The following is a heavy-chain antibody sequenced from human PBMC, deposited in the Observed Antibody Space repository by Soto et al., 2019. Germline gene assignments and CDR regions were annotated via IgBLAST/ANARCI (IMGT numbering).Heavy chain of an antibody. V-gene: IGHV2-5*02. CDR1: GFSLSNSGVS. Sequence: QITLKESGPSPVKPTQTLTVSCTFYGFSLSNSGVSVAWIRQPPGKALEWLALIYGDNDKRYSPSLKTRLTITKDTPKNQVVLTMTNMDPVDTATYYCAHCTLHDYGDYDPGTSHVFDSWGQGTLVTVSS. CDR3: AHCTLHDYGDYDPGTSHVFDS. CDR2: IYGDNDK. J-gene: IGHJ4*02. D-gene: IGHD4-17*01.